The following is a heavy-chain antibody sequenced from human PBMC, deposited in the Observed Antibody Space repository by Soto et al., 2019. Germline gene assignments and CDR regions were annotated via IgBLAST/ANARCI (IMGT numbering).Heavy chain of an antibody. D-gene: IGHD5-18*01. CDR3: ARMVDTAMVTGSGWYDS. V-gene: IGHV1-8*01. CDR1: GYAFTSYD. CDR2: MNPNSGNT. J-gene: IGHJ5*01. Sequence: GASVKVSCKASGYAFTSYDINWVRQATGQGLEWMGWMNPNSGNTGYAQKFQGRVTMTRNTSISTAYMELSSLRSEDTAVYYCARMVDTAMVTGSGWYDSWGQGTLVTVSS.